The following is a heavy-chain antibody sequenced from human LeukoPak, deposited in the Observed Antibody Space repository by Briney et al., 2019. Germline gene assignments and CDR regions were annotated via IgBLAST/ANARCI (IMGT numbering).Heavy chain of an antibody. CDR3: AELGITMIGGV. D-gene: IGHD3-10*02. J-gene: IGHJ6*04. CDR2: INSDGSST. Sequence: GGSLRLSCAASGFTFSSYAMSWVRQAPGKGLVWVSRINSDGSSTSYADSVKGRFTISRDNAKNSLYLQMNSLRAEDTAVYYCAELGITMIGGVWGKGTTVTISS. CDR1: GFTFSSYA. V-gene: IGHV3-74*01.